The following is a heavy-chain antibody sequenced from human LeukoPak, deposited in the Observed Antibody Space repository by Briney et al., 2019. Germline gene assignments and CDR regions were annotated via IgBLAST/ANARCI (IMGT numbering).Heavy chain of an antibody. Sequence: SETLSLTCTVSGGSISSSSYYWGWIRQPPGKGLEWIGSIYYSGSTYYNPSLKSRVTISVDTSKNQFSLKLSSVTAADTAVYYCARQVVAARRTHDYWGQGTLVTVFS. CDR1: GGSISSSSYY. D-gene: IGHD2-15*01. J-gene: IGHJ4*02. CDR3: ARQVVAARRTHDY. V-gene: IGHV4-39*01. CDR2: IYYSGST.